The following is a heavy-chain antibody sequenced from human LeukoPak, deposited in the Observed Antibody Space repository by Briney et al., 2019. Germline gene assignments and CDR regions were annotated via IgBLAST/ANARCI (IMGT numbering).Heavy chain of an antibody. Sequence: GASVKVSCKASGGTFSSYAISWVRPAPGQGLEWMGRIIPILGIANYAQKFQGRVTITADKSTSTAYMELSSLRSEDTAVYYCARISHYYDSSGSGDYWGQGTLVTVSS. V-gene: IGHV1-69*04. CDR3: ARISHYYDSSGSGDY. CDR1: GGTFSSYA. D-gene: IGHD3-22*01. CDR2: IIPILGIA. J-gene: IGHJ4*02.